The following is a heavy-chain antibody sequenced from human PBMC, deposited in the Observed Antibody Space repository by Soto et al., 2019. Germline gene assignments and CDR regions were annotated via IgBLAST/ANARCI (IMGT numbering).Heavy chain of an antibody. CDR1: GFTFSSYA. CDR3: AKGMGYSNYRSHYYYYMDV. CDR2: ISGSGGST. V-gene: IGHV3-23*01. J-gene: IGHJ6*03. D-gene: IGHD4-4*01. Sequence: EVQLLESGGGLVQPGGSLRLSCAASGFTFSSYAMSWVRQAPGKGLEWVSAISGSGGSTYYADSVNGRFTISRDNSKNTLYLQMNSLRAEDTAVYYCAKGMGYSNYRSHYYYYMDVWGKGTTVTVSS.